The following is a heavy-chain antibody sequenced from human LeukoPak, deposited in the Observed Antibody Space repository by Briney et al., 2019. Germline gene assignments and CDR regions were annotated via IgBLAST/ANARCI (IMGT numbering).Heavy chain of an antibody. Sequence: ASVKVSCKASGYTFTSYDINWVRQATGQGLEWMGWINPNSGGTNYAQKFQGRVTMTRDTSISTAYMELSRLRSDDTAVYYCARGGYDSSGYTFWGQGTLVTVSS. CDR2: INPNSGGT. D-gene: IGHD3-22*01. CDR3: ARGGYDSSGYTF. J-gene: IGHJ4*02. CDR1: GYTFTSYD. V-gene: IGHV1-2*02.